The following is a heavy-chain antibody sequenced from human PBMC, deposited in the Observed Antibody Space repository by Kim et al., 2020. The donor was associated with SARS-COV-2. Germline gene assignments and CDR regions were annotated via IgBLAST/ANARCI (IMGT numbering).Heavy chain of an antibody. J-gene: IGHJ4*02. Sequence: GGSLRLSCAASGFTFSSYSMNWVRQAPGKGLEWVSYISSSSSTIYYADSVKGRFTISRDNAKNSLYLQMNSLRSEDTAVYYCARFSSGIAVAGLTADFDYWGQGTLVTVSS. V-gene: IGHV3-48*04. CDR2: ISSSSSTI. CDR3: ARFSSGIAVAGLTADFDY. D-gene: IGHD6-19*01. CDR1: GFTFSSYS.